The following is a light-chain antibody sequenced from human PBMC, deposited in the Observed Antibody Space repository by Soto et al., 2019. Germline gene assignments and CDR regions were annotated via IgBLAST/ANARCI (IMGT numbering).Light chain of an antibody. Sequence: EIVLTQSPATLSLSPGEGATLSCRASQSVSSYLVWYQQKPGQAPRLLIYDASKRATGIPARFSGSGSGTDFTLTISSLEPEDFAVYYCQQRSSRPPMYTFGQGTK. CDR2: DAS. CDR3: QQRSSRPPMYT. J-gene: IGKJ2*01. CDR1: QSVSSY. V-gene: IGKV3-11*01.